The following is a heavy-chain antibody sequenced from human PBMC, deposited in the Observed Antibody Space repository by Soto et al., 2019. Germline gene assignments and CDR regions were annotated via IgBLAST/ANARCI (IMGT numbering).Heavy chain of an antibody. Sequence: QVQLVESGGGVVQPGRSLRLSCAASGFTFSSYGMHWVRQAPGKGLEWVAVISYDGSNKYYADSVKGRFTISRDNSKNTLYLQMNSLRAEDTAVYYCAKDMGGSYYGSGSRLFDYWGQGTLVTVSS. D-gene: IGHD3-10*01. CDR3: AKDMGGSYYGSGSRLFDY. J-gene: IGHJ4*02. V-gene: IGHV3-30*18. CDR1: GFTFSSYG. CDR2: ISYDGSNK.